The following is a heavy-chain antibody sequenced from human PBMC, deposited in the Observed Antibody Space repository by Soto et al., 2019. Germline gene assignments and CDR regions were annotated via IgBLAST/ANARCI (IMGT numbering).Heavy chain of an antibody. J-gene: IGHJ6*02. D-gene: IGHD2-21*02. V-gene: IGHV3-43D*03. CDR3: AKASRPRTYVVVTAMTDV. CDR2: ISWDGGST. Sequence: GGSLRLSCAASGFTFDDYAMHWVRQAPGKGLEWVSLISWDGGSTYYADSVKGRFTISRDNSKNSLYLQMNSLRAEDTALYYCAKASRPRTYVVVTAMTDVWGQGTTVTVS. CDR1: GFTFDDYA.